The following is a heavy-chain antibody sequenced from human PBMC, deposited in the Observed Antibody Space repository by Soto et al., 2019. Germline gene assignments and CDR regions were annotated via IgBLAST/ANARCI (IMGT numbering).Heavy chain of an antibody. D-gene: IGHD7-27*01. CDR2: MNPNSGNT. CDR1: GYTFTSYD. Sequence: QVQLVQSGAEVKKPGASVKVSCKAAGYTFTSYDINWVRQATGQGFEWMGWMNPNSGNTGYAQKFQGRVTMTRDTSISTAVMELSSLRSEDTAVYSCARGPRNWGVDYWGQGTLVTVSS. V-gene: IGHV1-8*01. CDR3: ARGPRNWGVDY. J-gene: IGHJ4*02.